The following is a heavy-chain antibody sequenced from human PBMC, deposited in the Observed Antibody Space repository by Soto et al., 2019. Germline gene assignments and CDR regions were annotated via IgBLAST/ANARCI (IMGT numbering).Heavy chain of an antibody. D-gene: IGHD3-22*01. CDR1: GFTFSSYA. V-gene: IGHV3-30*04. CDR2: ISYDGSNK. CDR3: ERSAMVKYYDRSGYYPRHNWFDP. Sequence: GGSLRLSCAASGFTFSSYAMHWVRQAPGKGLEWVAVISYDGSNKYYADSVKGRFTIARDNSKNTLYLQMNSLRAEDTDVYYCERSAMVKYYDRSGYYPRHNWFDPWGQGTLVTVSS. J-gene: IGHJ5*02.